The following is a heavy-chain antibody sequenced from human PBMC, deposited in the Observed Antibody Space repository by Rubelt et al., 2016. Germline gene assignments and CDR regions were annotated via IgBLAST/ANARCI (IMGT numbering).Heavy chain of an antibody. CDR3: AKGGDGYNPGYYYYYGMDV. V-gene: IGHV3-7*03. D-gene: IGHD5-24*01. J-gene: IGHJ6*02. CDR1: GFTFSSYW. CDR2: IKQDGSEE. Sequence: EVQLVESGGGLVQPGGSLRLSCAASGFTFSSYWMSWVRQAPGKGLEWVANIKQDGSEEYYVDSVKGRLTISRDNAKNSLYLQMNSLRAEDTAVYYCAKGGDGYNPGYYYYYGMDVWGQGTTVTVSS.